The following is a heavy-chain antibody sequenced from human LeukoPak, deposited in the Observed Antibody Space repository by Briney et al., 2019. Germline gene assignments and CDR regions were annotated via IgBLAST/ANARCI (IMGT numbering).Heavy chain of an antibody. D-gene: IGHD3-10*01. J-gene: IGHJ4*02. Sequence: SETLSLTCTVSGGSISSYYWSWIRQPPGKGLEWIGYIYYSGSTNYNPSLKSRVTISVDTSKNQFSLKLSSVTAADTAVYYCARSLSLLWFGELTFDYWGQGTLVTVSS. V-gene: IGHV4-59*01. CDR2: IYYSGST. CDR3: ARSLSLLWFGELTFDY. CDR1: GGSISSYY.